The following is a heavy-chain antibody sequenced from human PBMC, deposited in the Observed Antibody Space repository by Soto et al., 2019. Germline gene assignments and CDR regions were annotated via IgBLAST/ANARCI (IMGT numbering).Heavy chain of an antibody. V-gene: IGHV3-9*01. Sequence: VQMVESGGGLVKPGMALSLSCVTSGFKFDDFAMHWVRQGQGTGLEWVAGINWNSGDKDYGESAKGRFVISRDNGKRSLDLQMNSLRPEDTAVYYCVRGRGPMNRGYFYSWGRGTLVTVSP. D-gene: IGHD3-10*01. CDR3: VRGRGPMNRGYFYS. J-gene: IGHJ4*02. CDR1: GFKFDDFA. CDR2: INWNSGDK.